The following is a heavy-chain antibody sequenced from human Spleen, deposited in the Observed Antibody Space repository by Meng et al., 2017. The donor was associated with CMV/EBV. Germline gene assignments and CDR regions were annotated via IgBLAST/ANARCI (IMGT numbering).Heavy chain of an antibody. D-gene: IGHD3-3*01. CDR3: ASGITIFGVVIIRAIPPDY. V-gene: IGHV5-51*01. CDR2: IYPGDSDT. Sequence: GESLKISCKASGYSFTTYWIGWVRQMPGKGLEWMGIIYPGDSDTRYSPSFQGQVTISADKSISTAYLQWSSLKASDTAMYYCASGITIFGVVIIRAIPPDYWGQGTLVTVSS. J-gene: IGHJ4*02. CDR1: GYSFTTYW.